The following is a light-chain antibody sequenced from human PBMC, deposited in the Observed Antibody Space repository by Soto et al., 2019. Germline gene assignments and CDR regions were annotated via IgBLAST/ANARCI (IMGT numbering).Light chain of an antibody. CDR2: DVS. CDR3: LHYYNYPYS. Sequence: DIQMTQSPSSLSASIGDRVTITCRASQDISNHLGWFQQKAGKAPKSLIYDVSNLQSGLPSRFSGSGSGTDFTLTISNLQAEDFATYYCLHYYNYPYSFGPGTRVDIK. V-gene: IGKV1-16*01. J-gene: IGKJ3*01. CDR1: QDISNH.